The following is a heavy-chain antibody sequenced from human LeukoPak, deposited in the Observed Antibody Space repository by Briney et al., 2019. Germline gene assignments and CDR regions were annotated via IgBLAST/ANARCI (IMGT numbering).Heavy chain of an antibody. J-gene: IGHJ6*03. CDR1: GFNFSTYG. CDR3: AKEGGSFYYYYYMDV. Sequence: PGRSLRLSCAASGFNFSTYGMHWVRQAPGKGLEWVAVIWFDGSIQYSADSVKGRFTISRDNSKNTLFLQMNSLRAEDTAVYYCAKEGGSFYYYYYMDVWGKGTTVTVS. CDR2: IWFDGSIQ. V-gene: IGHV3-33*06. D-gene: IGHD1-26*01.